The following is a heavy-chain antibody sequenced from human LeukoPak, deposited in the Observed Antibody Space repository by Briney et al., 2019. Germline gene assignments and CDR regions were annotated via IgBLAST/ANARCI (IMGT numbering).Heavy chain of an antibody. V-gene: IGHV3-73*01. J-gene: IGHJ4*02. CDR1: GFTFSGFA. D-gene: IGHD3-22*01. CDR3: NYYDSRAGPR. CDR2: IRSKANSYAT. Sequence: GGSLKLSCAASGFTFSGFAMHWVRQASGKGLEWVVRIRSKANSYATEYAAWVKGRFTISRDESTNTAYLQMSSLKTEDTAIYYCNYYDSRAGPRWGQGTLVTVSS.